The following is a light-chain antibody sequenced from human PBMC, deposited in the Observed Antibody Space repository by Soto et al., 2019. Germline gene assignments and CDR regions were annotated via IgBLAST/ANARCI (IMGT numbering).Light chain of an antibody. J-gene: IGKJ2*01. Sequence: MTQSPSTLSGSVGERVTLSCRASESARSRLAWYQRKPGQGPRLLIYGVSTRATGVPAMFSGSGSGTEFTLTISSLQSEDFAVYFCQQYDNWPPTFGPGTKVDIK. CDR2: GVS. V-gene: IGKV3-15*01. CDR3: QQYDNWPPT. CDR1: ESARSR.